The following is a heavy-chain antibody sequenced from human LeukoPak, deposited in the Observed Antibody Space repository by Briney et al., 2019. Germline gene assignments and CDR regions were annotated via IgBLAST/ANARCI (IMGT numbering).Heavy chain of an antibody. V-gene: IGHV3-9*01. CDR3: ARGSSGWYGIDY. CDR2: ISWNSGSI. D-gene: IGHD6-19*01. Sequence: PGRSLRLSCAASGFTFDDYAMHWVRQAPGKGLEWVSGISWNSGSIGYADSVKGRFTISRDNAKNALYLQMNSLRAEDTAVYYCARGSSGWYGIDYWGQGALVNVSS. CDR1: GFTFDDYA. J-gene: IGHJ4*02.